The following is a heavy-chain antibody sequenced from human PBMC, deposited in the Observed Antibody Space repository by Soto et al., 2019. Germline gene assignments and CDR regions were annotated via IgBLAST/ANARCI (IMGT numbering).Heavy chain of an antibody. J-gene: IGHJ4*02. V-gene: IGHV3-15*01. Sequence: EVQLVESGGGLVKPGGSLRLSCAASGFTFSNAWMSWVRQAPGKGLEWVGRIKSKTDGGTTDYAAPVKGRFTLSRDDSTNTLYLQMNSLKTDDTAAYYCTTLMITFGGVIVRDYWGQGPMVTVSS. CDR2: IKSKTDGGTT. CDR1: GFTFSNAW. CDR3: TTLMITFGGVIVRDY. D-gene: IGHD3-16*02.